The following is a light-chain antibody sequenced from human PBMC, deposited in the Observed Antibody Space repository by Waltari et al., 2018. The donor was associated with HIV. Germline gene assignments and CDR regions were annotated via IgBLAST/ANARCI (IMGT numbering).Light chain of an antibody. CDR1: QGVSSSY. V-gene: IGKV3-20*01. CDR2: AAS. Sequence: EIALTQSPGTLPLSPGARGTLSCRASQGVSSSYLAWYQQKPGQAPRRLIYAASTRATGIPDRFSGSGSGTDFNLTISRLEPEDCAVYYCQQYGSSLWTFGQGTKVEVK. CDR3: QQYGSSLWT. J-gene: IGKJ1*01.